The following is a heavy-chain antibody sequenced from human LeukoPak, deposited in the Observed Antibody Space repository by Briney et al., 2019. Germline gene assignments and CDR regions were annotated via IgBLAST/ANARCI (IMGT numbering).Heavy chain of an antibody. J-gene: IGHJ6*02. CDR3: ARDQAGFRYGMDV. Sequence: SETLSLTCTVSGCSISSYDWSWIRQPAGKGLEWIGRIYTSGSTNYNPSLKSRVTMSVDTSKNQFSLNLNSVTAADTAVYYCARDQAGFRYGMDVWGQGTTVTVSS. CDR2: IYTSGST. V-gene: IGHV4-4*07. CDR1: GCSISSYD.